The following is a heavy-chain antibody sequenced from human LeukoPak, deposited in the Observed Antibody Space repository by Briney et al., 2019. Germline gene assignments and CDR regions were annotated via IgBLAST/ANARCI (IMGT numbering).Heavy chain of an antibody. V-gene: IGHV3-21*01. CDR3: ARHVVGVGFDY. Sequence: GGSLRLSCAASGFTFSSYTMNWVRQAPGKGLEWVSSITSSSSFIYYADSVKGRFTISRDNAKNSLYLQMNSLRAEDTAVYYCARHVVGVGFDYWGQGTLVTVSS. CDR1: GFTFSSYT. J-gene: IGHJ4*02. D-gene: IGHD3-22*01. CDR2: ITSSSSFI.